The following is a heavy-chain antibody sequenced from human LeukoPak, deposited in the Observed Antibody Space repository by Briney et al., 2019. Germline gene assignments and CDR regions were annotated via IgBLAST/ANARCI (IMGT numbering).Heavy chain of an antibody. CDR1: GFALSGYG. CDR2: ISGASSSI. D-gene: IGHD3-10*01. V-gene: IGHV3-48*02. J-gene: IGHJ4*02. CDR3: ARGLSTCDY. Sequence: GGSLRLSCAASGFALSGYGMNWVRQAPGKGLEWVSYISGASSSIYYADSEGGRFTISRDNAKNSLYLQMDSLRDDDTAVYYCARGLSTCDYWGQGTLVTVSA.